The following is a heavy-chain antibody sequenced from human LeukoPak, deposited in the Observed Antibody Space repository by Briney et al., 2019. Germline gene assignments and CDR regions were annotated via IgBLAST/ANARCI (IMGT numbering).Heavy chain of an antibody. CDR2: ISATGGST. Sequence: GGSLRLSCAASGFTFSSYAMNWVRQAPGEGLEWVSGISATGGSTYYADSVKGRLTISRDNSKNTLYLQMNNLRAEDTAVYYCAKIPRGYWGQGTLVTVSS. CDR1: GFTFSSYA. D-gene: IGHD2-21*01. CDR3: AKIPRGY. J-gene: IGHJ4*02. V-gene: IGHV3-23*01.